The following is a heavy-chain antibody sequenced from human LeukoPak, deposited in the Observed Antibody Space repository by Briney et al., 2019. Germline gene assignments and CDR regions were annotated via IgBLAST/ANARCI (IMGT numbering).Heavy chain of an antibody. CDR3: ARYPSSSWYKVGYFDY. Sequence: GGSLRLSCAASGFTFSSYAMHWVRQAPGKGLEWVSVIYSGGSTYYADSVKGRFTISRDNSKNTLYLQMNSLRAEDTAVYYCARYPSSSWYKVGYFDYWGQGTLVTVSS. CDR1: GFTFSSYA. CDR2: IYSGGST. D-gene: IGHD6-13*01. V-gene: IGHV3-53*01. J-gene: IGHJ4*02.